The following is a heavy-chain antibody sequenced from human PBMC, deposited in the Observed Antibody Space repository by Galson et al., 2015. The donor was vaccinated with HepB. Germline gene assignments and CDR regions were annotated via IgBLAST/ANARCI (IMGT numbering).Heavy chain of an antibody. Sequence: LRLSCAASGFTFSSYDMHWVRQATGKGLEWVSAIGTAGDTYYPGSVKGRFTISRENAKNSLYLQMNSLRAGDTAVYYCARRDGPGASDIWGQGTMVTVSS. V-gene: IGHV3-13*01. CDR3: ARRDGPGASDI. D-gene: IGHD5-24*01. CDR2: IGTAGDT. CDR1: GFTFSSYD. J-gene: IGHJ3*02.